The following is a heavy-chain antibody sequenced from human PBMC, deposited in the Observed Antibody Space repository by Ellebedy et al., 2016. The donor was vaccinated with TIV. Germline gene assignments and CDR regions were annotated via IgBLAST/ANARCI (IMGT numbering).Heavy chain of an antibody. D-gene: IGHD7-27*01. CDR3: ARHELGSNAAFDS. V-gene: IGHV5-51*01. CDR2: IYPGDSDT. CDR1: GYSFTSYW. Sequence: GESLKISXKGSGYSFTSYWIGWVRQMPGKGLEWMGLIYPGDSDTIYSPSFQGQVTISADKSINTAYLQWSALKASDTAMYYCARHELGSNAAFDSWGQGTLVIVSS. J-gene: IGHJ4*02.